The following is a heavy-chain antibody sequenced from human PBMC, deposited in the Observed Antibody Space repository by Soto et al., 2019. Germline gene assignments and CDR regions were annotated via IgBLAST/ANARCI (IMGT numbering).Heavy chain of an antibody. Sequence: SETKSLTSAVSDGNIRSGGYSWSWIRQPPGKGLEWIGYIYHSGSTYYNPSLKSRVTISVDRSKNQFSLKLSSVTAADTAVYYCARAHYGDYGYGMDVWGQGTTVTVSS. CDR2: IYHSGST. V-gene: IGHV4-30-2*01. J-gene: IGHJ6*02. D-gene: IGHD4-17*01. CDR1: DGNIRSGGYS. CDR3: ARAHYGDYGYGMDV.